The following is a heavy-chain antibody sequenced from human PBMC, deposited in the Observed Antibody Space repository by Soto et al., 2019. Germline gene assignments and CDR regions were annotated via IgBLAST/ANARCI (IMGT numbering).Heavy chain of an antibody. D-gene: IGHD3-16*01. J-gene: IGHJ4*02. CDR3: ARHAAYDSVWGKSDGSDY. Sequence: PETLSLTSTVYGGSISSNSYYCDWIRQPPGKGLEWIGSMYYSGATYHNPSLQSRVTISVDTSKNQFSLHLSSVTAADTAVYYCARHAAYDSVWGKSDGSDYWGQGTLVTVSS. CDR2: MYYSGAT. CDR1: GGSISSNSYY. V-gene: IGHV4-39*01.